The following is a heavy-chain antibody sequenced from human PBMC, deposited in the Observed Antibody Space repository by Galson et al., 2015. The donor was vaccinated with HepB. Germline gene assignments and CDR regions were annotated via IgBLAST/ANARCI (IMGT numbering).Heavy chain of an antibody. D-gene: IGHD2-15*01. CDR1: GFTFSSYA. J-gene: IGHJ4*02. V-gene: IGHV3-30*04. Sequence: LRLSCAASGFTFSSYAMHWVRQAPGKGLEWVAVISYDGSNKYYADSVKGRFTISRDNSKNTLYLQMNSLRAEDTAVYYCARDRIVVVVAAVFDYWGQGTLVTVSS. CDR3: ARDRIVVVVAAVFDY. CDR2: ISYDGSNK.